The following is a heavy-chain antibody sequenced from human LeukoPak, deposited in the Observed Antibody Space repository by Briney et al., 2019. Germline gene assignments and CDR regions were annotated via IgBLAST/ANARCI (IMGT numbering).Heavy chain of an antibody. D-gene: IGHD1-26*01. CDR1: GLHLCTYV. Sequence: PGGPLRLSCAASGLHLCTYVGPWGPEATALGLEWVAVISYDGSNKYYADSVKGRFTISRDNSKNTLYLQMNSLRAEDTAVYYCSGSYGGSDYWGQGTLVTVSS. CDR3: SGSYGGSDY. CDR2: ISYDGSNK. J-gene: IGHJ4*02. V-gene: IGHV3-30*04.